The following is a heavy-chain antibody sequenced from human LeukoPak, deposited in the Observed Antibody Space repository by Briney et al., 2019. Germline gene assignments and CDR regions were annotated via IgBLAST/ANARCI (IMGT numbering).Heavy chain of an antibody. CDR2: SRNKANSYST. J-gene: IGHJ4*02. CDR1: GFTFSDHY. CDR3: TTDRFDY. V-gene: IGHV3-72*01. Sequence: PGGSLRLSCPASGFTFSDHYIDWDRQAPGKGLEPVGRSRNKANSYSTEYAASVTGRFTISRDESKNALSLQMNSLKTEDTAVYYCTTDRFDYWGQGTLVTVSS.